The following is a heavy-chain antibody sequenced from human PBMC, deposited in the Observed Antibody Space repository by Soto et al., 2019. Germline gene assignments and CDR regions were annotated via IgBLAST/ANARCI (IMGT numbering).Heavy chain of an antibody. Sequence: SETLSLTCTVSGGSISSGGYYWNWIRQHPGKGLEWIGYIYYSGSTYYNPSLKSRLTISVDTSKNQFSLKLTSVTAADTALYYCASDNEGPRSGGGMDVWGQGTTVTVSS. V-gene: IGHV4-31*03. CDR3: ASDNEGPRSGGGMDV. J-gene: IGHJ6*02. CDR2: IYYSGST. D-gene: IGHD2-15*01. CDR1: GGSISSGGYY.